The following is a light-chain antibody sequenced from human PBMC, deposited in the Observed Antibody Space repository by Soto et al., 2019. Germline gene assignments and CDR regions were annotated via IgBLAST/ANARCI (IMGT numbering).Light chain of an antibody. Sequence: EIVLTQSPGTLSLSPGERATLSCRASQTVRNNYLAWYQQKPGQAPRLLIYDASSRATGTPDRFSGGGSRTDFTLTISRLEPEDFAVYYCQQYGSSGTCGQGTKVDIK. CDR3: QQYGSSGT. CDR2: DAS. CDR1: QTVRNNY. J-gene: IGKJ1*01. V-gene: IGKV3-20*01.